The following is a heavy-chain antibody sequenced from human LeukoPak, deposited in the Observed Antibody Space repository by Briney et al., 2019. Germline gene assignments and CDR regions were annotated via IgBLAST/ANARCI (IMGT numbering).Heavy chain of an antibody. CDR1: GFTFSSYS. D-gene: IGHD2-21*02. CDR2: ISSSSSYI. Sequence: PGGSLRLSCAASGFTFSSYSMNWVRQAPGKGLEWVSSISSSSSYIYYADSVKGRFTISRDNAKNSLYLQMNSLRAEDTAVYYCARVHLSGAYCGGDCYGGRGNFDYWGQGTLVTVSS. J-gene: IGHJ4*02. V-gene: IGHV3-21*01. CDR3: ARVHLSGAYCGGDCYGGRGNFDY.